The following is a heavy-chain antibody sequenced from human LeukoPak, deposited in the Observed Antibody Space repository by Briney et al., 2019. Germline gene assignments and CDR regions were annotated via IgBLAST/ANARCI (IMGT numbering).Heavy chain of an antibody. D-gene: IGHD6-19*01. Sequence: SETLSLTCAVLGGSFNNYYWSWIRQPPGKGLEWVGEINHSGSTTYNSSLKSRVIISVDTSRSQFSLNLNSVTAADTAVYYCARGAYSSGWAYFDHWGQGTLVTVSS. V-gene: IGHV4-34*01. CDR3: ARGAYSSGWAYFDH. J-gene: IGHJ4*02. CDR2: INHSGST. CDR1: GGSFNNYY.